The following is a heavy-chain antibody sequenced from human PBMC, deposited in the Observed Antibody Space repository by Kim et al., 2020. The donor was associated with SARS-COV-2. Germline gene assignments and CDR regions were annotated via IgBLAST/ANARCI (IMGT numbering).Heavy chain of an antibody. J-gene: IGHJ5*02. D-gene: IGHD6-13*01. CDR3: AKLEYSSSWYIYSGGFDP. CDR1: GGSISSSNW. CDR2: IYHSGST. V-gene: IGHV4-4*02. Sequence: SETLSLTCAVSGGSISSSNWWSWVRQPPGKGLEWIGEIYHSGSTNYNPSLKSRVTISVDKSKNQFSLKLSSVTAADTAVYYCAKLEYSSSWYIYSGGFDPWGQGTLVTVSS.